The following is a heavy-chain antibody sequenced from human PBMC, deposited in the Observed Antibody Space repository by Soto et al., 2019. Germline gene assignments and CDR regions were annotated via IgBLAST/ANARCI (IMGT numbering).Heavy chain of an antibody. CDR1: GGSISSGGYY. CDR3: ARHSASWQWFDY. V-gene: IGHV4-31*03. Sequence: QVQLQESGPGLVKPSQTLSLTCSVSGGSISSGGYYWSWIRQHPEKGLEWIGYIYYSGSTNYTPTLSSRVITSVDTSSTRFSLDLMSVTAAATAIYYFARHSASWQWFDYWGQGTLVTVSS. CDR2: IYYSGST. J-gene: IGHJ5*01. D-gene: IGHD1-26*01.